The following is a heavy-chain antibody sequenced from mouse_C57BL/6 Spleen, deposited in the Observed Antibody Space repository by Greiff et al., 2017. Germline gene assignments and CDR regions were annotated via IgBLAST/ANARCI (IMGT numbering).Heavy chain of an antibody. D-gene: IGHD4-1*01. J-gene: IGHJ2*01. Sequence: VQLQQSGPVLVKPGASVKMSCKASGYTFTDYYMNWVKQSHGKSLEWIGVINPYNGGTSYNQKFKGKATLTVDKSSSTAYMELNSLTSEDSAVYYCARGGELYYFDYWGQGTTLTVSS. CDR3: ARGGELYYFDY. CDR2: INPYNGGT. V-gene: IGHV1-19*01. CDR1: GYTFTDYY.